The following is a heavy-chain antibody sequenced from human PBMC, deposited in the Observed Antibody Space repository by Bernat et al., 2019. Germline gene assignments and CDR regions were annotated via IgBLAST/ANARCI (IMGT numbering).Heavy chain of an antibody. J-gene: IGHJ4*02. Sequence: EVQLVESGGGLVQPGGSLRLSCAASGFTFSSHWMHWVRQAPGKGLVWVSRIDGDGSTTNYADSVKGRFTISRDNAKNTLYLRMKSLRAEDTAVYYCARDLHYWGQGTLVTVSS. V-gene: IGHV3-74*01. CDR2: IDGDGSTT. CDR3: ARDLHY. CDR1: GFTFSSHW.